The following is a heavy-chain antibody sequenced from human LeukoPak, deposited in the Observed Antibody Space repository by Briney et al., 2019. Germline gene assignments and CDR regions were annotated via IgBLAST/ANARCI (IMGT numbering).Heavy chain of an antibody. CDR1: GFTFSSYA. CDR2: ISGSGGST. CDR3: AKGARVVGRTRNWFDP. Sequence: GWSLRLSCAASGFTFSSYAMSWVRQAPGKGLEWVSAISGSGGSTYYPDSVKGRFPISRDNSKNTLYLQMNSLRAEDTAVYYCAKGARVVGRTRNWFDPWGQGTLVTVSS. V-gene: IGHV3-23*01. D-gene: IGHD2-15*01. J-gene: IGHJ5*02.